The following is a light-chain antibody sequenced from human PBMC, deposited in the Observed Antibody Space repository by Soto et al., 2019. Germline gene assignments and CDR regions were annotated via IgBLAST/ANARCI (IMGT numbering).Light chain of an antibody. Sequence: VLTQSPGTLSWSPGGRTTLSCRASQTVRNNYLAWYQQKPGQAPRLLIYDASSRATGIPDRFSGGGSGTDFTLTISRLEPEDFAVYYCQQFSSYPLTVGGGTKVDI. CDR3: QQFSSYPLT. CDR1: QTVRNNY. CDR2: DAS. V-gene: IGKV3-20*01. J-gene: IGKJ4*01.